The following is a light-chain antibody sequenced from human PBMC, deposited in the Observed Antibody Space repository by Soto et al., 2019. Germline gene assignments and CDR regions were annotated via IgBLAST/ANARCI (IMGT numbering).Light chain of an antibody. J-gene: IGKJ3*01. V-gene: IGKV3-15*01. Sequence: EVVMTQSPATLSVSPGERATLSCRASQSVSNNLAWYQQKPGQAPRLLIYGASTRATGIPARFSGSGSGTEFTLTISSLQSEDFAVYYCQQYDDWPPFTFGPGTKVDI. CDR2: GAS. CDR1: QSVSNN. CDR3: QQYDDWPPFT.